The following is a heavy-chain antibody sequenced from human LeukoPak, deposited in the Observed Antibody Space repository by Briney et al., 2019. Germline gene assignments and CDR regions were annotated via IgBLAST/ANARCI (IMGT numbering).Heavy chain of an antibody. CDR3: ARIRDGYNDAYDI. CDR1: GYTFTNYA. J-gene: IGHJ3*02. D-gene: IGHD5-24*01. Sequence: AASVKVSCKTSGYTFTNYAMNWVRQAPGQGLEWMGLINPGGDNTDYAQNFQGRVTMTRDTSTSTVYMGLSSLRSEDTAVYYCARIRDGYNDAYDIWGQGTMVTVSS. CDR2: INPGGDNT. V-gene: IGHV1-46*01.